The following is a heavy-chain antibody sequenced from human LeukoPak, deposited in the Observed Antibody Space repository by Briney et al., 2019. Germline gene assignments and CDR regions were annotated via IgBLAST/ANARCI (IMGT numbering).Heavy chain of an antibody. CDR3: AKDVEMATPNLFDY. D-gene: IGHD5-24*01. CDR1: GFTFSSYS. CDR2: VSTGSNYI. Sequence: PGGSLRLSCTASGFTFSSYSLNWVRQAPGKGLEWVSSVSTGSNYIYYADSVKGRFTISRDNDKNSLYLQMNSLRAEDTAVYYCAKDVEMATPNLFDYWGQGTLVTVSS. V-gene: IGHV3-21*04. J-gene: IGHJ4*02.